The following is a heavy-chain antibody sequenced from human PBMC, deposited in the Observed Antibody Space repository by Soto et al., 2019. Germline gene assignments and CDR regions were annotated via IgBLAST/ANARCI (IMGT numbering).Heavy chain of an antibody. CDR1: GGSISSGGYF. CDR3: ARVKLRYFDPRWFDP. Sequence: QVQLQESGPGLVKPSQTLSLTCTVSGGSISSGGYFWSWIRQHPGKGLEWIGYIYYSGSTYYNPSLTSRVTMSVYTSKNQFSLKLTFVTAADTAVYYCARVKLRYFDPRWFDPWGQGTLVTVSS. D-gene: IGHD3-9*01. J-gene: IGHJ5*02. CDR2: IYYSGST. V-gene: IGHV4-31*03.